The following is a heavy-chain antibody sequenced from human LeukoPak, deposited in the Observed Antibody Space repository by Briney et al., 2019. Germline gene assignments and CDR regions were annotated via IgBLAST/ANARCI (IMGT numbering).Heavy chain of an antibody. CDR2: ISWNSGSI. Sequence: PGRSLRLSCAASGFTFDDYAMHWVRQAPGKGLEWVSGISWNSGSIGYADSVKGRFTISRDNAKNSPYLQMNSLRAEDTALYYCAKDNRGYSYGDDAFDIWGQGTMVTVSS. CDR3: AKDNRGYSYGDDAFDI. J-gene: IGHJ3*02. CDR1: GFTFDDYA. D-gene: IGHD5-18*01. V-gene: IGHV3-9*01.